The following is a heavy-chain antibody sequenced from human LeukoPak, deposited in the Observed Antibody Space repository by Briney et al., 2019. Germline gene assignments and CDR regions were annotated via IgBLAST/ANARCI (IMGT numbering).Heavy chain of an antibody. CDR1: GGSISSNSYY. D-gene: IGHD6-13*01. Sequence: SETLSLTCTVSGGSISSNSYYWSWIRQPAGTGLEWIGRIYTTGSTNYNPSLKSRVTISVDTSKNQFSLKLSSVTAADTAIYYCARGVVAAAGRTFDFWGQGTLVTVSS. J-gene: IGHJ4*02. CDR2: IYTTGST. CDR3: ARGVVAAAGRTFDF. V-gene: IGHV4-61*02.